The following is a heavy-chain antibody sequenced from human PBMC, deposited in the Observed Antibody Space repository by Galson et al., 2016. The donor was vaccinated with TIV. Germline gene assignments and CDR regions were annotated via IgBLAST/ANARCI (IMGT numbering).Heavy chain of an antibody. J-gene: IGHJ4*02. CDR3: ARSYYYDSSAYYFDY. CDR1: GYMFTAYF. CDR2: INPNSGAT. V-gene: IGHV1-2*06. D-gene: IGHD3-22*01. Sequence: PVKVSCKASGYMFTAYFIHWVRQAPGQGLEWMGRINPNSGATDYAQKFQGRVTMTRDTSISTAYMELSRLTYDDTAVYYCARSYYYDSSAYYFDYWGQGTLVTVSS.